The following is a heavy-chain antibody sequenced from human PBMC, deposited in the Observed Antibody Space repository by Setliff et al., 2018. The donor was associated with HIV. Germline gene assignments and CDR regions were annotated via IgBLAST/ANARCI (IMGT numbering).Heavy chain of an antibody. J-gene: IGHJ5*02. D-gene: IGHD1-1*01. Sequence: PSETLSLTCTVSGGSISSGSYYWSWIRQPAGKGLEWIGRIYTSGSTNYNPSLKSRVTISVDTSKNQFSLKLSSVTAADTAVYYCARNTRWNGWWFDPWGQGTLVTVSS. CDR1: GGSISSGSYY. V-gene: IGHV4-61*02. CDR3: ARNTRWNGWWFDP. CDR2: IYTSGST.